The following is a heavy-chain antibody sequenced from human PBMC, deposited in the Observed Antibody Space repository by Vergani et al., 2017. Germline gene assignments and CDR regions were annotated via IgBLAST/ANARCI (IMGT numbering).Heavy chain of an antibody. V-gene: IGHV3-7*01. D-gene: IGHD3-22*01. Sequence: EVQLLESGGGLVQPGGSLRLSCAASGFTFSSYWMSWVRQAPGKGLEWVANIKQDGSEKYYVDSVKGRFTISRDNAKNSLYLQMNSLRAEDTAVYYCARGPYYYDSSGYYDDDAFDIWGQGTMVTVSS. CDR1: GFTFSSYW. CDR2: IKQDGSEK. CDR3: ARGPYYYDSSGYYDDDAFDI. J-gene: IGHJ3*02.